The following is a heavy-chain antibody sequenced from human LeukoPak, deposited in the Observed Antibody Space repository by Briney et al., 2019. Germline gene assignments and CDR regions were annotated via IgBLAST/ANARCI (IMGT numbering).Heavy chain of an antibody. V-gene: IGHV3-30*19. Sequence: GGSLRLSCAASGFTFSSYGMHWVRQAPGKGLEWVAVTSYDGVFKYYADSVKGRFTISRDHSKNTLYLQMNSLRVEDTAVYYCARAEFHSYYMDVWGKGTTVTVSS. CDR2: TSYDGVFK. CDR1: GFTFSSYG. D-gene: IGHD3-10*01. CDR3: ARAEFHSYYMDV. J-gene: IGHJ6*03.